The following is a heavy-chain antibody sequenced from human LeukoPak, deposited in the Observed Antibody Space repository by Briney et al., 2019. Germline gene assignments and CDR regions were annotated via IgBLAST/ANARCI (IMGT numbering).Heavy chain of an antibody. CDR3: ARQGSTSCYST. J-gene: IGHJ5*02. D-gene: IGHD2-2*01. CDR2: IYPGDSDT. V-gene: IGHV5-51*01. CDR1: GYSFTSYW. Sequence: GESLKIPRKGSGYSFTSYWIGWVRQMPGKGLEWMGIIYPGDSDTRYSPSFQGQVTISADESISTAYLQWSSLKASDTAMYYCARQGSTSCYSTWGQGTLVTVSS.